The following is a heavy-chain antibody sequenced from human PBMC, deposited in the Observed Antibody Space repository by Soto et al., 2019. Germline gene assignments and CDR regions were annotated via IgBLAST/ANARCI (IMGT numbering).Heavy chain of an antibody. J-gene: IGHJ4*02. CDR1: GFTFSDFY. CDR2: ISSSGTTT. V-gene: IGHV3-11*01. CDR3: ARIWGGGGYALIY. Sequence: QVQLVESGGGLVKPGGSLRLSCAASGFTFSDFYMSWIRQALGKGLEWISYISSSGTTTYYTDSVKGRFTISRDNAKNSLYLQMNTLRDEDTAVYYCARIWGGGGYALIYWGQGTLVTVSS. D-gene: IGHD2-8*01.